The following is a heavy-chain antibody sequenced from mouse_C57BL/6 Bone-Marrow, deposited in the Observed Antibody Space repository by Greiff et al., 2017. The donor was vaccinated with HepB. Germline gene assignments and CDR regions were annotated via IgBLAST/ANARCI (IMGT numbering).Heavy chain of an antibody. CDR3: TAIPGIG. D-gene: IGHD4-1*01. CDR2: IRLKSDNYAT. V-gene: IGHV6-3*01. J-gene: IGHJ2*01. Sequence: EVKVEESGGGLVQPGGSMKLSCVASGFTFSNYWMNWVRQSPEKGLEWVAQIRLKSDNYATHYAESVKGRFTISRDDSKSSFYLQMNNLRAEDTGIYYCTAIPGIGWGQGTTLTVSS. CDR1: GFTFSNYW.